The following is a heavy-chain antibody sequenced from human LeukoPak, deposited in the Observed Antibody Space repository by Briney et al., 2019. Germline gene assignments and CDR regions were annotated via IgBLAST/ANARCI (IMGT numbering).Heavy chain of an antibody. CDR2: IYYSGRT. V-gene: IGHV4-59*08. Sequence: SSETLSLTCTVSGGSISSYYWSWIRQPPGKGLEWIGYIYYSGRTNYNPSLKSRVTISVDTSKNQFSLKLSSVTAADTAVYYCAISGGIAAAEFWGQGTLVTVSS. J-gene: IGHJ4*02. CDR3: AISGGIAAAEF. CDR1: GGSISSYY. D-gene: IGHD6-13*01.